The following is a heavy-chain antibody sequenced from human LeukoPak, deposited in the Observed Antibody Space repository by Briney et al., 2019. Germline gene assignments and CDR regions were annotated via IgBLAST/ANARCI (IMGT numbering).Heavy chain of an antibody. CDR1: GYSFTTFH. CDR2: VNPDTGNT. CDR3: ARRGLVAGIYDLVYGFDL. J-gene: IGHJ3*01. Sequence: ASVKVSCKAAGYSFTTFHINWVRQAPGQGPEWMGWVNPDTGNTGFAQKVQGRVTITQNSSVTTVYMELSSLTSEDTAVYYCARRGLVAGIYDLVYGFDLWGQGTMVTVSS. D-gene: IGHD3/OR15-3a*01. V-gene: IGHV1-8*03.